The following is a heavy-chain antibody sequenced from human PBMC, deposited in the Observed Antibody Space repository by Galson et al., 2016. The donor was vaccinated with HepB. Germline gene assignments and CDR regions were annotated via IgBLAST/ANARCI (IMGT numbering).Heavy chain of an antibody. J-gene: IGHJ6*04. CDR3: VREGGLELGTKDHYGMDV. D-gene: IGHD1-7*01. V-gene: IGHV3-48*01. CDR1: GFTFSSYS. Sequence: SLRLSCAASGFTFSSYSMNWVRQAPGKGLEWVSYISSSSSTIYYADSVKGRFTISRDNAKNSLYLQMNSLRAEDTAVYYCVREGGLELGTKDHYGMDVWGKGTTVTVSS. CDR2: ISSSSSTI.